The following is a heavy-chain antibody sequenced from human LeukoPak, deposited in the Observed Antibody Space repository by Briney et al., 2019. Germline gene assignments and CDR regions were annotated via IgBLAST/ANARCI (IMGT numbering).Heavy chain of an antibody. D-gene: IGHD3-22*01. J-gene: IGHJ3*02. Sequence: RRSLRLSCAASGFTFSSYGMHGGREGPGKGLERVAVIWNDGSNKYSADSVKGRFTISRDNSKNTLYLQIDSVRAEDAALYYCARDRHYYDSSCYYDGGSLDIWGQGTMVTVSS. V-gene: IGHV3-33*01. CDR3: ARDRHYYDSSCYYDGGSLDI. CDR2: IWNDGSNK. CDR1: GFTFSSYG.